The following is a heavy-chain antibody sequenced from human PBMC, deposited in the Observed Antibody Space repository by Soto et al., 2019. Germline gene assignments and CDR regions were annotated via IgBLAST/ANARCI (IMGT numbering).Heavy chain of an antibody. D-gene: IGHD6-13*01. J-gene: IGHJ4*02. CDR3: ARQQPAAATSGFFDY. V-gene: IGHV4-39*01. Sequence: SETLSLTCTVSDDSISSNSYYWGWIRQPPGKGLEWIGSIYYSGSTYYNPSLKSRLTISVDTSKSQFSLKLSSVTAADTALYYCARQQPAAATSGFFDYWGQGTLVTVSS. CDR2: IYYSGST. CDR1: DDSISSNSYY.